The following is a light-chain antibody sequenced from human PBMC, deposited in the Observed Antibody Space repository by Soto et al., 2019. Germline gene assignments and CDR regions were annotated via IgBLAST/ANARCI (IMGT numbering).Light chain of an antibody. CDR2: YND. Sequence: QSVLTQPPSVSEAPRQRVTISCSGSSSNIGNNAVNWYQLLPGKTPKLLIYYNDRLPSGVSDRFSGSKSGTSASLAISGLQSEDEADYFCEAWDDSLNAVVFGGGTQLTVL. V-gene: IGLV1-36*01. CDR1: SSNIGNNA. J-gene: IGLJ2*01. CDR3: EAWDDSLNAVV.